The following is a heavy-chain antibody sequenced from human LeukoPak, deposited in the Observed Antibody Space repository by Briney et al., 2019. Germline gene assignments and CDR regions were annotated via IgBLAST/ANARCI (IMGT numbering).Heavy chain of an antibody. V-gene: IGHV1-2*02. CDR3: ARDTSKYSSGD. Sequence: ASVKVSCKASGYTFTSYYMHWVRQAPGQGLEWMGWINPNSGGTNYAQKFQGRVTMTRDTSISTAYMEPSRLRSDDTAVYYCARDTSKYSSGDWGQGTLVTVSS. J-gene: IGHJ4*02. CDR1: GYTFTSYY. D-gene: IGHD6-19*01. CDR2: INPNSGGT.